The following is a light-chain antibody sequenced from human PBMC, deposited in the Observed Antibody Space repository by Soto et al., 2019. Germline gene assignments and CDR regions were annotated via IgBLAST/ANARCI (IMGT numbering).Light chain of an antibody. J-gene: IGKJ3*01. CDR1: ESISSN. V-gene: IGKV3-15*01. CDR2: GAS. Sequence: ETVMTHSPATLSLSPGERATLSCRASESISSNLAWYQQQHGQAPRLLIYGASTRASGIPARFSGSGSGTEFTLTIRSLQSEDFAVYYCQQYNNWPPFTFGPGTKVGI. CDR3: QQYNNWPPFT.